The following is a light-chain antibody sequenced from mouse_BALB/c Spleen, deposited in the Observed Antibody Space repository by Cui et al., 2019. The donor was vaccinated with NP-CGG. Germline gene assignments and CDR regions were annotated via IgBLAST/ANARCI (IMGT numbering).Light chain of an antibody. J-gene: IGLJ1*01. CDR1: TGPVTTSNY. Sequence: HAVVTQESALTTSPGETVTLTCRSSTGPVTTSNYANWVQEKPDHLFTGLIGGTNNRPPGVPARFSGSLIGDKAALTITGAQTEDEAIYFCALWYSNHWVFGGGTKLTVL. CDR3: ALWYSNHWV. CDR2: GTN. V-gene: IGLV1*01.